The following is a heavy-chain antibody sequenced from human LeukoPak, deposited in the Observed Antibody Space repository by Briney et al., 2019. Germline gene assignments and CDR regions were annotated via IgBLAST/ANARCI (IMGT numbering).Heavy chain of an antibody. CDR2: IYPNSGAT. CDR1: GYTFTAYY. D-gene: IGHD7-27*01. V-gene: IGHV1-2*02. CDR3: VRFTVELGKNY. J-gene: IGHJ4*02. Sequence: ASVTVSFTPSGYTFTAYYMHWVRQAPGQGLEWLGWIYPNSGATQYAQKFQGRITMTRDTSINTAYMELSSLRSDDTAIYYCVRFTVELGKNYWGQGTLVTVSS.